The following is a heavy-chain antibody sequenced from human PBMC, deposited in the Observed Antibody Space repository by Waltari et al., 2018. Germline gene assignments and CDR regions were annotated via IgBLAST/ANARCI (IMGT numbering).Heavy chain of an antibody. D-gene: IGHD3-3*01. J-gene: IGHJ4*02. V-gene: IGHV4-59*01. Sequence: QVQLQESGPGLVKPSETLSLTCTVSGGSISSYYWSWIRQPPGKGLEWIGYSYYSGSPNYNPPLKSRVTISVDTSKNQFSLKLSSVTAADTAVYYCARTITIFGVVNLYYFEYWGQGTLVTVSS. CDR2: SYYSGSP. CDR3: ARTITIFGVVNLYYFEY. CDR1: GGSISSYY.